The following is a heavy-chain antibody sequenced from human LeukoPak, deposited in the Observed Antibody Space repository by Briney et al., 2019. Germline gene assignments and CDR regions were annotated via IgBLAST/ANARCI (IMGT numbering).Heavy chain of an antibody. V-gene: IGHV4-38-2*02. J-gene: IGHJ4*02. D-gene: IGHD2-21*02. CDR2: VYRSGST. CDR3: ARDSRYTAMRVLPFN. Sequence: KPSETLSLTCTVSGYSISSGDYWGWIRQPPGKGLEWIGSVYRSGSTYYNPSLKSRVTISVDTSKNQFSLKLSSVTAADTAVYYCARDSRYTAMRVLPFNWGQGTLVTVSS. CDR1: GYSISSGDY.